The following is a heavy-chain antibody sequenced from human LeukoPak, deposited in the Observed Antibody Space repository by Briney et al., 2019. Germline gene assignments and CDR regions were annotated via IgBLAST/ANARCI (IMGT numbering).Heavy chain of an antibody. D-gene: IGHD1-14*01. Sequence: ASVKVSCKASGYTFTSHGIGWVRQAPGQGLEWMGWISAYNGNTNYAQKFQGRVTMTTDTSTNTGYMELRSLRSDDTAMYYCLRDWGRRDTGDYWGQGTLVTVSS. CDR3: LRDWGRRDTGDY. J-gene: IGHJ4*02. CDR1: GYTFTSHG. CDR2: ISAYNGNT. V-gene: IGHV1-18*01.